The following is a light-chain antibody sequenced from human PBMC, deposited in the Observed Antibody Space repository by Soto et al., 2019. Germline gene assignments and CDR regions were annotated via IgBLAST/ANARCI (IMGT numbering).Light chain of an antibody. Sequence: EIQMTQAPSTLSESLGDRVTITCRASQGISSWLAWYQQKPGKAPKLLIYAASSLQSGVPSRFSGSGSGTDFTLTISSLEPEDFAVYYCQQRRNCPLTFGGGTKVDIK. CDR2: AAS. V-gene: IGKV1-12*01. CDR1: QGISSW. CDR3: QQRRNCPLT. J-gene: IGKJ4*01.